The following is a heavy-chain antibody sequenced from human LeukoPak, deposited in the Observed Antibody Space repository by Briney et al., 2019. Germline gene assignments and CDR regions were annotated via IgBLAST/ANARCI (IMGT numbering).Heavy chain of an antibody. CDR2: ISWDGGST. Sequence: GGSLRLFCAASGFTFHDYTMHWVRQAPGKGLEWVSLISWDGGSTSYAESVKGRFTISRDNSKNSLSLQMHSLRAEDTALYYCAKDFGVVAMYYFDSWGQGTLVTVSS. CDR3: AKDFGVVAMYYFDS. V-gene: IGHV3-43*01. J-gene: IGHJ4*02. D-gene: IGHD3-22*01. CDR1: GFTFHDYT.